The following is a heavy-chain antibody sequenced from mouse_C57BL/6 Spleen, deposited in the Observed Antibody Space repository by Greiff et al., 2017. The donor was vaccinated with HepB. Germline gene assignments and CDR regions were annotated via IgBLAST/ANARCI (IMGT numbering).Heavy chain of an antibody. Sequence: QVQLQPSGAELVRPGTSVKMSCKASGYTFTNYWLGWAKQRPGHGLEWIGDIYPGGGYTNYNEKFTGKATLTADKSSSTAYMQFSSLTSEDSAIDYCAKGGQLRLRAWFAYWGQGTLVTVSA. D-gene: IGHD3-2*02. CDR3: AKGGQLRLRAWFAY. V-gene: IGHV1-63*01. J-gene: IGHJ3*01. CDR2: IYPGGGYT. CDR1: GYTFTNYW.